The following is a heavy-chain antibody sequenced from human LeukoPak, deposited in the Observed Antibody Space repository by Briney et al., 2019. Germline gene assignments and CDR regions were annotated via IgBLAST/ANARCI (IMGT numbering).Heavy chain of an antibody. CDR1: GYTFTSYD. V-gene: IGHV1-8*03. CDR2: MNPNSGNT. CDR3: ARELYYDSSGYYK. Sequence: ESVKVSCKASGYTFTSYDINWVRQATGQGLEWMGWMNPNSGNTGYAQKFQGRVTITRQTSISTAYMELSSLRSEDTAVYYCARELYYDSSGYYKWGQETLVTVS. D-gene: IGHD3-22*01. J-gene: IGHJ4*02.